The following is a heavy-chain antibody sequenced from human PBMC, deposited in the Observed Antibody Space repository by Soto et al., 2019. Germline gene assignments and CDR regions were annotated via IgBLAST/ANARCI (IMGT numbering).Heavy chain of an antibody. V-gene: IGHV3-23*01. D-gene: IGHD3-10*01. CDR2: ISGSGGST. CDR3: AKGGSYYTTPAVYYYYYYMDV. CDR1: GFTFSSYA. Sequence: AGGSLRLSCAASGFTFSSYAMSWVRQAPGKGLEWVSAISGSGGSTYYADSVKGRFTISRDNSKNTLYLQMNSLRAEDTAVYYCAKGGSYYTTPAVYYYYYYMDVWGKGTTVTVSS. J-gene: IGHJ6*03.